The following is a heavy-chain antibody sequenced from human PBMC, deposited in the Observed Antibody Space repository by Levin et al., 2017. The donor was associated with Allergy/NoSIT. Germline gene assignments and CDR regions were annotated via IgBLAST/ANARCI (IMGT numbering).Heavy chain of an antibody. Sequence: PSETLSLTCAVYGGSFSGYYWSWIRQPPGKGLEWIGEINHSGSTNYNPSLKSRVTISVDTSKNQFSLKLSSVTAADTAVYYCARVRRISGSYYPFDYWGQGTLVTVSS. V-gene: IGHV4-34*01. D-gene: IGHD1-26*01. J-gene: IGHJ4*02. CDR2: INHSGST. CDR3: ARVRRISGSYYPFDY. CDR1: GGSFSGYY.